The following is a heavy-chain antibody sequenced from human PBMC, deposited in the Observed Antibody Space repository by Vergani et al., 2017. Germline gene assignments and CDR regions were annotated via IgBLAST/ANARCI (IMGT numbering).Heavy chain of an antibody. CDR3: AVGYCSGGSCNYYDGMDV. J-gene: IGHJ6*02. CDR2: INPNSGGT. V-gene: IGHV1-2*02. Sequence: QVQLVQSGAEVKKPGASVKVSCKASGYTFTGYYMHWVRQAPGQGLEWMGWINPNSGGTNYAQKFQGRVTMTRDTSISTAYMELSRLRSDDTAVYYCAVGYCSGGSCNYYDGMDVWGQGTTVTVSS. D-gene: IGHD2-15*01. CDR1: GYTFTGYY.